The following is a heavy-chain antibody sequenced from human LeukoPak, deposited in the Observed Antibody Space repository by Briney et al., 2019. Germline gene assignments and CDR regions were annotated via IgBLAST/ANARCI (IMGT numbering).Heavy chain of an antibody. D-gene: IGHD3-3*01. CDR1: GFTFSTYW. Sequence: GESLKISCQGSGFTFSTYWIGWVRQMPGKGLEGMGIIYPGDSDPRYSPSFQGQVTISADKSISTAYLQWSSLKASDTAMYYCARRNFWSDPQGGYYYYYYMDVWGKGTTVTVSS. CDR2: IYPGDSDP. J-gene: IGHJ6*03. V-gene: IGHV5-51*01. CDR3: ARRNFWSDPQGGYYYYYYMDV.